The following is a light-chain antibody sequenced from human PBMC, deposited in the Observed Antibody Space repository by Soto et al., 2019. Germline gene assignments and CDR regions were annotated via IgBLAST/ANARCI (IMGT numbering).Light chain of an antibody. J-gene: IGKJ2*01. V-gene: IGKV3-11*01. CDR1: QNVGST. Sequence: IVLTQSPGTLSLSPGERATLSSRASQNVGSTLAWYQQKPGQAPRLLIYDAFNRATGIPARFSGGGSGTDFTLTISSLEAEDFAVYYCQQRTTWSYTFGQGTRLQIK. CDR3: QQRTTWSYT. CDR2: DAF.